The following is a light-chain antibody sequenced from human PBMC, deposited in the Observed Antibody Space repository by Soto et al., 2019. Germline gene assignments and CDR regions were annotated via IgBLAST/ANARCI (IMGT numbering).Light chain of an antibody. Sequence: AIRMTQSPSSFSASTGDRVTITCRASQGINSFLAWYQQKPGLAPKLLMYDASTLQSGVPSRFSGSGSGTEFTLTISCLQSEDFATYYCQQYNTYPPTFGQGTKVEIK. CDR2: DAS. J-gene: IGKJ1*01. V-gene: IGKV1-8*01. CDR1: QGINSF. CDR3: QQYNTYPPT.